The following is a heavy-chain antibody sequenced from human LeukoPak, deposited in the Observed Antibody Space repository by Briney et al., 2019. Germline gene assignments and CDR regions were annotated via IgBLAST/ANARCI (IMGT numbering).Heavy chain of an antibody. CDR3: ARVGRGWLDRIDAFDI. V-gene: IGHV3-30*03. CDR1: GFTFSNYG. D-gene: IGHD3-22*01. Sequence: GGSLRLSCVASGFTFSNYGMHWVRQAPGKGLEWVAVISYDETNKYYADSVKGRFTISRDNSKNTLYLQMNSLRAEDTAVYYCARVGRGWLDRIDAFDIWGQGTMVTVSS. CDR2: ISYDETNK. J-gene: IGHJ3*02.